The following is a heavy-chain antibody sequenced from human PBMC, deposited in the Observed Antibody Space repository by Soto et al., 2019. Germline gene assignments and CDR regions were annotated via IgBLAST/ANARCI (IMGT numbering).Heavy chain of an antibody. CDR1: GGSLSNYG. J-gene: IGHJ6*02. D-gene: IGHD3-22*01. Sequence: QVKLVQSGAEVKKPGSSVKVSCKASGGSLSNYGISWERQAPGEGLEWMGAIIPVFGTPNYAQKFQDRVTITADESTTTVYMEVRSLTSEDTAVYYCARGDATKIVVTTYYAMDVWGQGTTVTVSS. CDR3: ARGDATKIVVTTYYAMDV. V-gene: IGHV1-69*12. CDR2: IIPVFGTP.